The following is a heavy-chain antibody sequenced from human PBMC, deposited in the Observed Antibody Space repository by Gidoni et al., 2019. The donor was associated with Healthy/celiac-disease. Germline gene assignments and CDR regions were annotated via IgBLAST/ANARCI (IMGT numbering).Heavy chain of an antibody. CDR2: IISSSSTI. CDR1: GFPFSSYS. V-gene: IGHV3-48*01. D-gene: IGHD4-17*01. CDR3: ARDFHRLTTYDY. J-gene: IGHJ4*02. Sequence: EVQLVASGGGLVQPGVSLRLSCSASGFPFSSYSMNWVRQAPGKGLEWVSYIISSSSTIYYADSVKGRFTISRDNAKNSLYLQMNSLRAEDTAVYYCARDFHRLTTYDYWGQGTLVTVSS.